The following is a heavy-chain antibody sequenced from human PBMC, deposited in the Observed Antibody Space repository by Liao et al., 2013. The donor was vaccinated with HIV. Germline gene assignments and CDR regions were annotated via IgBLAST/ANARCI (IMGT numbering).Heavy chain of an antibody. D-gene: IGHD2-21*01. J-gene: IGHJ2*01. Sequence: QVQLQQWGAGLLKPSETLSLTCAVYGGSLSGYQWNWIRQSPGKGLEWIGEITDSGGGKYNPALKSRVTMSVDTSKKQFALKVRSVTAADTAVYYCARGHVVVVIPGFDIWGRGTLVTVSS. V-gene: IGHV4-34*01. CDR2: ITDSGGG. CDR1: GGSLSGYQ. CDR3: ARGHVVVVIPGFDI.